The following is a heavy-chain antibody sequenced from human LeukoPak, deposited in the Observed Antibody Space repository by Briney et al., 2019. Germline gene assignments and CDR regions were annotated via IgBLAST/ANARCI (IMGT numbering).Heavy chain of an antibody. CDR2: IYYSGST. CDR3: ARREYYFDY. Sequence: MPSETLSLTCIVSGGSIRSYYWSWIRQPPGKGLEWIGYIYYSGSTNYNPSLKSRVTISVDASKNQFSLKLSSVTAADTAVYYCARREYYFDYWGQGTLVTVSS. J-gene: IGHJ4*02. CDR1: GGSIRSYY. V-gene: IGHV4-59*08.